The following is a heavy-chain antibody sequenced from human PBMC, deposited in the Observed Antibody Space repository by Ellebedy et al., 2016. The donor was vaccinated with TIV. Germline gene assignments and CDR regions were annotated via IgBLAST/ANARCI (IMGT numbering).Heavy chain of an antibody. CDR3: AKHRTPWTAVTTLLDS. Sequence: GGSLRLSXAASGFTFSSYAMSWVRQAPGKGLEWVSAISGSGGSTYYADSVKGRFIISRDNSKNTLYLQMDRLRAEDTAVYYCAKHRTPWTAVTTLLDSWGQGTLVTVAS. CDR1: GFTFSSYA. CDR2: ISGSGGST. J-gene: IGHJ4*02. V-gene: IGHV3-23*01. D-gene: IGHD4-17*01.